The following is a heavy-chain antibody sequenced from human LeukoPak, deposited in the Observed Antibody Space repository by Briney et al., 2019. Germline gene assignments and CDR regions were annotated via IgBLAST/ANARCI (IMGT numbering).Heavy chain of an antibody. CDR1: GGTFSSYA. CDR3: ARDRPQDYDFWSGYSSYYYYMDV. J-gene: IGHJ6*03. V-gene: IGHV1-69*05. Sequence: GASVKVSCKASGGTFSSYAISWVRQAPGQGLEWMGGIIPIFGTANYAQKLQGRVTMTTDTSTSTAYMELRSLRSDDTAVYYCARDRPQDYDFWSGYSSYYYYMDVWGKGTTVTVSS. D-gene: IGHD3-3*01. CDR2: IIPIFGTA.